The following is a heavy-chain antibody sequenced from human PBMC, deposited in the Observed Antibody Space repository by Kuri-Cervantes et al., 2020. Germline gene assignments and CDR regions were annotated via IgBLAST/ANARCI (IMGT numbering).Heavy chain of an antibody. D-gene: IGHD4-17*01. CDR2: IGTAGDT. J-gene: IGHJ3*02. Sequence: GESLKISCAASGFTFSSYDMHWVRQATGKGLEWVSAIGTAGDTYYPGSVKGRFTISRENAKNSLYLQMNSLRAGDTAVYYCARHGVSTVTGGGAFDIWGQGTMVTVSS. CDR3: ARHGVSTVTGGGAFDI. CDR1: GFTFSSYD. V-gene: IGHV3-13*01.